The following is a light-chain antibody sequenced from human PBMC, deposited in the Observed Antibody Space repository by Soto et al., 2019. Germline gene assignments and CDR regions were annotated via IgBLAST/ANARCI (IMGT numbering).Light chain of an antibody. V-gene: IGKV3D-15*01. Sequence: EIVMTQSPATLSVSPGEGATLSCRASQSVSSKLAWYQQKPGQAPRLLIYGASTRATGIPDRFSGSGSGTEFTLTISSLQPDDFATYYCQQYNSYSWTFGQGTKVDIK. J-gene: IGKJ1*01. CDR1: QSVSSK. CDR3: QQYNSYSWT. CDR2: GAS.